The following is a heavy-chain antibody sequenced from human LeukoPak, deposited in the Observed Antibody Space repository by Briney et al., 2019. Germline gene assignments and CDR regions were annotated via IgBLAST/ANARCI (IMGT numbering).Heavy chain of an antibody. CDR2: ISGSGGST. V-gene: IGHV3-23*01. Sequence: GGSLRLSCAASGYTFSSYAMSWVRQAPGKGLEWVSAISGSGGSTYYADSVKGRFTISRDNSKNTLYLQMNSLRAEDTPVYYCAKAPAGYYDILTGYPFDYWGQGTLVSVSS. CDR1: GYTFSSYA. D-gene: IGHD3-9*01. CDR3: AKAPAGYYDILTGYPFDY. J-gene: IGHJ4*02.